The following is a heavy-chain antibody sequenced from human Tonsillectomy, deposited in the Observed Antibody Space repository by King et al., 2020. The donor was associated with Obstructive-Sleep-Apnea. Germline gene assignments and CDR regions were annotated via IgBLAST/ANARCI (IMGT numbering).Heavy chain of an antibody. V-gene: IGHV3-74*01. Sequence: VQLVESGGGLVQPGGSLRLSCAASGFTFRTSWMHWVRQAPGKGLVWVSRINSDGSRTIYADFVKGRFTISRDNAKNTLYLQMNSLRAEDTAVYYCARDRGGAGPTTTDYWGQGTLVTVSS. CDR3: ARDRGGAGPTTTDY. CDR1: GFTFRTSW. J-gene: IGHJ4*02. D-gene: IGHD1-26*01. CDR2: INSDGSRT.